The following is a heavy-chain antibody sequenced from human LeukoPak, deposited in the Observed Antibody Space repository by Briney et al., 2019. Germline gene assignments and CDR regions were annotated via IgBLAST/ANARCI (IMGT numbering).Heavy chain of an antibody. V-gene: IGHV3-23*01. Sequence: GGSLRLSCAASGFTFGSYAMSWVRQAPGKGLEWVSAISGTGGRTYYADSVKGRFTISRDNSKNTLYLQMNSLRAEDTAVYYCAKEPASSGWFDPWGQGTLVAVSS. CDR1: GFTFGSYA. J-gene: IGHJ5*02. CDR3: AKEPASSGWFDP. CDR2: ISGTGGRT. D-gene: IGHD6-19*01.